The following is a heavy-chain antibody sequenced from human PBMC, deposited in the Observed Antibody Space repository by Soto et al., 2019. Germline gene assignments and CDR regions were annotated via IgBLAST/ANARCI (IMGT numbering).Heavy chain of an antibody. J-gene: IGHJ6*02. CDR3: ARDRWGGGRDMDV. Sequence: EVQLVESGGGLVQPGGSLRLSCAASGFTFSTYWIHWVRQAPGKGLVWVSRINSDGSSTNYADSVNGRFTISRDNAKNTLFLQMTSLRAADTAVYYCARDRWGGGRDMDVWGQGTTVTVSS. D-gene: IGHD3-10*01. V-gene: IGHV3-74*01. CDR1: GFTFSTYW. CDR2: INSDGSST.